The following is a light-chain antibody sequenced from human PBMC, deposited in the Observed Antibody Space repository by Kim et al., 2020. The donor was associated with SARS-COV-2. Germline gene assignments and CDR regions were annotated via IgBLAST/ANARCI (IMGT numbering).Light chain of an antibody. V-gene: IGLV1-44*01. CDR2: SND. Sequence: QSVLTQPPSASGTPGQRVTISCSGGNFNIVTNTVHWYQQLPGTAPKLVIYSNDQRPSGVPDRFSASKSGTSASLAISGLQSEDEALYFCASWDDRLSGQVFGGGTKLTVL. J-gene: IGLJ3*02. CDR3: ASWDDRLSGQV. CDR1: NFNIVTNT.